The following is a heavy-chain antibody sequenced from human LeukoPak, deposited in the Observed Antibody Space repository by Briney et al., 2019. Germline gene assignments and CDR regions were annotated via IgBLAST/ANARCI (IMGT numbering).Heavy chain of an antibody. V-gene: IGHV3-30*04. CDR3: AGGPRRYYDSSGYYSSVDMDY. J-gene: IGHJ4*02. D-gene: IGHD3-22*01. CDR1: GFTFSSYA. Sequence: PGGSLRLSCAASGFTFSSYAMHWVRQAPGKGLEWVAVISYDGSNKYYADSVKGRFTISRDNSKNTLYLQMNSLRAEDTAVYYCAGGPRRYYDSSGYYSSVDMDYWGQGTLVTVSS. CDR2: ISYDGSNK.